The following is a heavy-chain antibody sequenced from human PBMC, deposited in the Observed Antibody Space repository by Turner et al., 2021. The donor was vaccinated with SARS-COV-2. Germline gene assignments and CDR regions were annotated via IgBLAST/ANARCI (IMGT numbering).Heavy chain of an antibody. Sequence: QVQLQQWGAGLLKPSETLSLTCAVYGGSFSGYYWSWFRQPPGKGLEWIGEIIHSGSTNYNPSLKSRVTISLDTSKNQFSLKLSSVTAADTAVYYCARGHPYIAVAVSGFDPWGQGTLVTVSS. D-gene: IGHD6-19*01. CDR2: IIHSGST. V-gene: IGHV4-34*01. J-gene: IGHJ5*02. CDR3: ARGHPYIAVAVSGFDP. CDR1: GGSFSGYY.